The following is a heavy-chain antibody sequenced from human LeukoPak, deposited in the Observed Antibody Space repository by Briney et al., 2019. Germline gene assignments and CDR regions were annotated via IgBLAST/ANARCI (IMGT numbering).Heavy chain of an antibody. D-gene: IGHD1-7*01. CDR2: IYSGGST. Sequence: GGSLRLSCAASGFTLNSNYMSWVRQAPGKGLEWVSFIYSGGSTYYADSVKDRFTISRENSKNTLYLQMNSLRGEDTAVYYFATKLHLDSRGPGTLVTVSS. V-gene: IGHV3-66*01. CDR3: ATKLHLDS. J-gene: IGHJ4*02. CDR1: GFTLNSNY.